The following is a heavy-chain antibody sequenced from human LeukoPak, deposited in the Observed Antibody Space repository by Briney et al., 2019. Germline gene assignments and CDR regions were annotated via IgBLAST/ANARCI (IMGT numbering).Heavy chain of an antibody. CDR1: GFTFSSYW. CDR3: ARDLSGVTGYTYGRGIDY. CDR2: IKKDGSEK. D-gene: IGHD5-18*01. Sequence: TGGSLRLSCAASGFTFSSYWMSWVRQAPGKGRGWVANIKKDGSEKYYVDSVKGRFTISRDNAKTSLYLQMNSLRAEDTAVYYCARDLSGVTGYTYGRGIDYWGQGTLVTVSS. V-gene: IGHV3-7*01. J-gene: IGHJ4*02.